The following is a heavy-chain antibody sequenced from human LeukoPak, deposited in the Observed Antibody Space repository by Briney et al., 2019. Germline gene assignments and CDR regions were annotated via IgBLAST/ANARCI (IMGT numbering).Heavy chain of an antibody. CDR2: IYHSGST. D-gene: IGHD3-9*01. CDR1: GYSISSGYY. CDR3: ARAVAEGFILPGYYIHFDY. V-gene: IGHV4-38-2*02. Sequence: SETLSLTCIVSGYSISSGYYWGWIRQPPGKGLEGIGSIYHSGSTYYNPSLKSRVTISVDTSKNQFSLKLSSVTAADTAVYYCARAVAEGFILPGYYIHFDYWGQGTLVTVSS. J-gene: IGHJ4*02.